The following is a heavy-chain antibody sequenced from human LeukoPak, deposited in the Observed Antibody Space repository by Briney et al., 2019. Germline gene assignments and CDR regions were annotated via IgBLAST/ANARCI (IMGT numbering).Heavy chain of an antibody. Sequence: PSETLSLTCAVYGGSFSGYYWSWIRQPPGKGLEWIGEINHSGSTNYNPSLKSRVTISVDTSKNQFSLKLSYVTAADTAGYYCARVRGYSSCYFPGECFDFLGQGTLVTVSS. J-gene: IGHJ4*01. CDR1: GGSFSGYY. CDR3: ARVRGYSSCYFPGECFDF. CDR2: INHSGST. D-gene: IGHD3-22*01. V-gene: IGHV4-34*01.